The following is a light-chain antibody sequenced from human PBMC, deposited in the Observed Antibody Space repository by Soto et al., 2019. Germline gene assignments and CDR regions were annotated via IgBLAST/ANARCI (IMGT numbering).Light chain of an antibody. CDR3: AAWDDSLVV. Sequence: QSVLTQPPSASGTPGQRVTISCSGSSSNIGTNTVIWYQQLPGAAPNLLIYSDNQRPSGVPDRFSGSKSGTSASLAISGLQSEDEADYYCAAWDDSLVVFGGGTKVTVL. J-gene: IGLJ2*01. CDR1: SSNIGTNT. CDR2: SDN. V-gene: IGLV1-44*01.